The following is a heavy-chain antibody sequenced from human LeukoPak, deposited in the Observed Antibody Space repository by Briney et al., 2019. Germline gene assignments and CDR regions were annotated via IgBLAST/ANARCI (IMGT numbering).Heavy chain of an antibody. CDR1: GFTFSGSA. V-gene: IGHV1-58*01. D-gene: IGHD3-10*01. CDR3: AADSTPMVRGFLIAFAY. J-gene: IGHJ4*02. CDR2: IIVDSGKT. Sequence: SMKVSCKASGFTFSGSAVQWVRQARGQPLEWLGWIIVDSGKTQYQQRLQQRVTITRDMSTSTAYMELSSLTPEDTAVYYCAADSTPMVRGFLIAFAYWGQGAQVTVSS.